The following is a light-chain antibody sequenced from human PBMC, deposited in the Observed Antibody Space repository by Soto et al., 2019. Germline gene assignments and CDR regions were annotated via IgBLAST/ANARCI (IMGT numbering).Light chain of an antibody. J-gene: IGKJ4*01. CDR2: GAS. Sequence: EIVLTQSPGTLSLSPGERATLSCRASQTVTNTYLAWYQQKSGQAPKFLIYGASNRATGIPDRFSGSGSGTDFTLTISRLEPEDFAVYDCQQYGTLPPTFGGGTKVEI. V-gene: IGKV3-20*01. CDR1: QTVTNTY. CDR3: QQYGTLPPT.